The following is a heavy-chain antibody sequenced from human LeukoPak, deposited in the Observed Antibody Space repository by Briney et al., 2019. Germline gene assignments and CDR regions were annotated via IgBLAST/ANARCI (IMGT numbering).Heavy chain of an antibody. D-gene: IGHD3-22*01. CDR3: ARDRDYYYDSSGYYLGY. CDR2: ISSSGNTI. CDR1: GFTFSDYY. J-gene: IGHJ4*02. Sequence: GGSLRLSCAASGFTFSDYYMSWIRQAPGKGLEWVSYISSSGNTIYYVDSVKGRFTISRDNAKKSLYPQMNSLRAEDTAVYYCARDRDYYYDSSGYYLGYWGQGTLVTVSS. V-gene: IGHV3-11*01.